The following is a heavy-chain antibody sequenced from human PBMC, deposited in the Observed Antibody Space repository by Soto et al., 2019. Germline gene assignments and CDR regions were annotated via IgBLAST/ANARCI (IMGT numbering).Heavy chain of an antibody. CDR2: IRAYNGDT. V-gene: IGHV1-18*01. CDR3: ARIAAESAFAMDV. J-gene: IGHJ6*02. CDR1: GYMFTTYI. Sequence: QVQLVQSGAEVKKPGASLKVSSKASGYMFTTYIITWVRQAPGQGLEWMGWIRAYNGDTTYPQKVQGRVTMTMETSTSTAYMELRSLRSDDTAVDYCARIAAESAFAMDVWGQGTPVKVSS. D-gene: IGHD6-25*01.